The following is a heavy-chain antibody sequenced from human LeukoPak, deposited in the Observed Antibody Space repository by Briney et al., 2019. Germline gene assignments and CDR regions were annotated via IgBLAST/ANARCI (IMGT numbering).Heavy chain of an antibody. CDR1: GFTFSRYN. CDR2: TGSSTSPI. CDR3: ARDYYASGSYPFDY. J-gene: IGHJ4*02. Sequence: GGSLRLSCAASGFTFSRYNMNWVRQAPGNGLEWVSYTGSSTSPIYYADSVKGRFTISRDNAKNSLYLQMNSLRDEDTAVYYCARDYYASGSYPFDYWGQGTLVTVSS. V-gene: IGHV3-48*02. D-gene: IGHD3-10*01.